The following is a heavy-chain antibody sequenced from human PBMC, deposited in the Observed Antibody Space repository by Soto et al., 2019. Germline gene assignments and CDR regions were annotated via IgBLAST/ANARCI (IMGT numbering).Heavy chain of an antibody. CDR2: IYYSGST. V-gene: IGHV4-31*03. J-gene: IGHJ4*02. D-gene: IGHD3-3*01. Sequence: SHCCTVADASLGSGCYYLSWMRQHPGKGLEWPGYIYYSGSTYYNPSLKSRVTIAVDTSKKQFSLKLSAVTAADTAVYYCARGVGLGGYDVWSGSTNPFDYCGQGTLVTESS. CDR1: DASLGSGCYY. CDR3: ARGVGLGGYDVWSGSTNPFDY.